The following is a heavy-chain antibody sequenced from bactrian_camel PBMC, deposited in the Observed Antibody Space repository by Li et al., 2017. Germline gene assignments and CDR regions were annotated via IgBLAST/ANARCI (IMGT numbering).Heavy chain of an antibody. CDR2: IDSDGDT. CDR3: AAVLSLRPQVGVSQYNY. CDR1: GYTYSGHC. J-gene: IGHJ4*01. Sequence: HVQLVESGGDLVQPGGSLRLSCAFSGYTYSGHCMGWYRQAPGKEREAVADIDSDGDTTYADSVKGRFTISRDNAKNTLYLQLNSLKTEDTAQYYCAAVLSLRPQVGVSQYNYWGQGTQVTVS. V-gene: IGHV3S53*01. D-gene: IGHD3*01.